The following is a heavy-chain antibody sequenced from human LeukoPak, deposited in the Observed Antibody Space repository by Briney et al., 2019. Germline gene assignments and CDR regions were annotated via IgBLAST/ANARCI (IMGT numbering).Heavy chain of an antibody. Sequence: GGSLRLSCAASGFTFSSYWMSWVRQAPGKGLEWVANIKQDGSEKYYVDSVKGRFTISRDNAKNTLYLQMNSLRAEDTAVYYCVREWDSSGWFFDYWGQGTLVTVSS. V-gene: IGHV3-7*01. CDR3: VREWDSSGWFFDY. D-gene: IGHD6-19*01. J-gene: IGHJ4*02. CDR1: GFTFSSYW. CDR2: IKQDGSEK.